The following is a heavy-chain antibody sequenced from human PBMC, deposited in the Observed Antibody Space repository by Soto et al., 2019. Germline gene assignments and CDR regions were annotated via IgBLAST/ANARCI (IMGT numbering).Heavy chain of an antibody. CDR3: ARDLFAVVVIPTTFDY. Sequence: QVQLVESGGGVVQPGRSLRLSCAASGFTFSSYGMHWVRQAPGKGLEWVAVIWYDGSNKYYADSVKGRFTISRDNSKNTLYLQMNSLRAEDTAVYYCARDLFAVVVIPTTFDYWGQGTLVTVSS. D-gene: IGHD3-22*01. V-gene: IGHV3-33*01. CDR1: GFTFSSYG. J-gene: IGHJ4*02. CDR2: IWYDGSNK.